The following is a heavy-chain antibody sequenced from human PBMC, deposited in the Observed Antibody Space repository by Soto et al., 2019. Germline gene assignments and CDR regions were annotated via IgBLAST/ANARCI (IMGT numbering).Heavy chain of an antibody. CDR3: VRGEGGWETY. Sequence: EVQLMESGGGLVQPGGSLRLSCAASGFTFSSYWMHWVRQAPGKGLVWVSRINSDGSSTTYADSVKGRFTSSRDNAKNTLYLQMNSLRAEDTAVYYCVRGEGGWETYWGQGTLVTVSS. J-gene: IGHJ4*02. V-gene: IGHV3-74*01. D-gene: IGHD6-19*01. CDR2: INSDGSST. CDR1: GFTFSSYW.